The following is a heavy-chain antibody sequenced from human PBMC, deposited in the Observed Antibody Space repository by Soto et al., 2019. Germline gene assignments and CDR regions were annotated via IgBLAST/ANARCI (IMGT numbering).Heavy chain of an antibody. CDR3: ARDRGMEWLYNWFDP. D-gene: IGHD3-3*01. J-gene: IGHJ5*02. CDR1: GYTFTSYY. Sequence: ASVKVSCKASGYTFTSYYMHWVRQAPGQGLEWMGIINPSGGSTSYAQKFQGRVTMTRDTSTSTVYMELSSLRSEDTAVYYCARDRGMEWLYNWFDPWGQGTLVTVSS. CDR2: INPSGGST. V-gene: IGHV1-46*01.